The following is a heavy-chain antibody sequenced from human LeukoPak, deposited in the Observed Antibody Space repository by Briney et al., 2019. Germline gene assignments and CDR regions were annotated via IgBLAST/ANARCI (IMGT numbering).Heavy chain of an antibody. CDR2: IFYSGST. CDR1: GGSMSSYY. D-gene: IGHD2-2*01. J-gene: IGHJ4*02. Sequence: SETLSLTCSVSGGSMSSYYWNWIRQPPGKGLEWIGFIFYSGSTNYNPSLKSRVTISVDTSKNQFSLRLSSVTAADTAVYYCARVDCISTSCPADYWGQGTLVTVSS. V-gene: IGHV4-59*01. CDR3: ARVDCISTSCPADY.